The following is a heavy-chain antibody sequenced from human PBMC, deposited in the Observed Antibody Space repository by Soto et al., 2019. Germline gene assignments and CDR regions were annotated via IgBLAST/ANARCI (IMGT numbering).Heavy chain of an antibody. D-gene: IGHD1-26*01. Sequence: SETLSLTCVVSNFSISSGYYWGWIRQSPGKGLEWIASIYRSGTTSYNPSLKSRVTISVDPSKNQFSLMLTAVTAADTAVYYCARTHSGSYYSVFNYWGRGSLVTV. CDR1: NFSISSGYY. CDR3: ARTHSGSYYSVFNY. CDR2: IYRSGTT. V-gene: IGHV4-38-2*01. J-gene: IGHJ4*02.